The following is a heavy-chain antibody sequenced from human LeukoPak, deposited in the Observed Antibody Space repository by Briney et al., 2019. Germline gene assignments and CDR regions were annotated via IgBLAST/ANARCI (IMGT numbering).Heavy chain of an antibody. D-gene: IGHD3-3*01. J-gene: IGHJ4*02. CDR3: ARGPTQRGIFGVVIIIGLDY. Sequence: ASVKVSCKVSGYTLTELSMHWVRQAPGKGLEWMGGFDPEDGETIYAQKFQGRVTMTEDTSTDTAYMELSSLRSEDTAVYYCARGPTQRGIFGVVIIIGLDYWGQGTLVTVSS. CDR1: GYTLTELS. CDR2: FDPEDGET. V-gene: IGHV1-24*01.